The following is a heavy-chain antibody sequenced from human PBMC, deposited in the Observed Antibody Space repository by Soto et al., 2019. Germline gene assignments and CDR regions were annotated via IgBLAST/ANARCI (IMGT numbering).Heavy chain of an antibody. CDR2: IYYSGST. J-gene: IGHJ4*02. Sequence: SETLSLTCTVSGGSISSGGYYWSWIRQHPGKGLEWIGYIYYSGSTYYNPSLKSRVTISVDTSKNQFSLKLSSVTAADTAVYYCARVRYYDSSGLDYWGQGTLVTVSS. CDR1: GGSISSGGYY. CDR3: ARVRYYDSSGLDY. D-gene: IGHD3-22*01. V-gene: IGHV4-31*03.